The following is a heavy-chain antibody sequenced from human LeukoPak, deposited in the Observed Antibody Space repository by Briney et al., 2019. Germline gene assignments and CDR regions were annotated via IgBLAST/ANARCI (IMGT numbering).Heavy chain of an antibody. CDR1: GYSFTSYW. CDR3: ASAYSYGLYYFDY. D-gene: IGHD5-18*01. Sequence: GESLKISCKGSGYSFTSYWIGWVRQMPGKGLEWMGIIYPGDSDTRHSPSFQGQVTISADKSISTAYLQWSSLKASDTAMYYCASAYSYGLYYFDYWGQGTLVTVSS. CDR2: IYPGDSDT. J-gene: IGHJ4*02. V-gene: IGHV5-51*01.